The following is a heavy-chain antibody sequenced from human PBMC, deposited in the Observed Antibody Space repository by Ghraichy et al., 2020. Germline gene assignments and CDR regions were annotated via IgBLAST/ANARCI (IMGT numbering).Heavy chain of an antibody. V-gene: IGHV6-1*01. CDR3: ARFYFGPTDYGDYFDY. J-gene: IGHJ4*02. Sequence: QTLSLTCAISGDSVSSNSAAWNWIRQSPSRGLEWLGRTYYRSKWYNDYAVSVKSRITINPDTSKNQFSLQLNSVTPEDTAVYYCARFYFGPTDYGDYFDYWGQGTLVTVSS. D-gene: IGHD4-17*01. CDR2: TYYRSKWYN. CDR1: GDSVSSNSAA.